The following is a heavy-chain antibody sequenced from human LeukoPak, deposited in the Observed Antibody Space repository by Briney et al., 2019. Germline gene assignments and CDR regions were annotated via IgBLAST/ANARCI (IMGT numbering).Heavy chain of an antibody. CDR2: IKEDGSEK. V-gene: IGHV3-7*01. J-gene: IGHJ4*02. CDR3: ARDRERSNWD. D-gene: IGHD6-13*01. CDR1: GLTFRTSW. Sequence: GGSLRLSCAASGLTFRTSWMSWVRQTPGKGLEWVADIKEDGSEKVYVDSVRGRLTISRDNAENSLYLQMNSLRAEDTAVYFCARDRERSNWDWGQGTLVTVSS.